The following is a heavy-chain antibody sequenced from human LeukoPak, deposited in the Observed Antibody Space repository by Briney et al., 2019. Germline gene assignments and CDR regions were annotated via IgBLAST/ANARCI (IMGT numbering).Heavy chain of an antibody. Sequence: PGGSLRLSCAASGFTFSSYGMHWVRQAPGKGLEWVAVIWYGGSNKYYADSVKGRFTISRDNAKNTLYLQMNSLRAEDTAVYYCARDSSSRSFEYWGQGTLVTVSS. CDR2: IWYGGSNK. CDR3: ARDSSSRSFEY. CDR1: GFTFSSYG. J-gene: IGHJ4*02. V-gene: IGHV3-33*08. D-gene: IGHD6-13*01.